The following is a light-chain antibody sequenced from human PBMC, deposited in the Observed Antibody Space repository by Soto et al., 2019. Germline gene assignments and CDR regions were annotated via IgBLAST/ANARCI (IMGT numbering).Light chain of an antibody. Sequence: EIVLTQSPGTLSLSPGARATLSCRASQSVSTNYLAWYQQKPGQAPWLLIYGAFNRAGGVPDRFSGSVSGTDLTITISRLEPEDCEVYDGQQYGSSPRTFGQGTKVDIK. J-gene: IGKJ1*01. CDR2: GAF. CDR3: QQYGSSPRT. V-gene: IGKV3-20*01. CDR1: QSVSTNY.